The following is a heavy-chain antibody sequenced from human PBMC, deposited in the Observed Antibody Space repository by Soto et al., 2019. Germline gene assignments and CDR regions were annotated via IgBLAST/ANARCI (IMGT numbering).Heavy chain of an antibody. CDR1: GFTFSNYA. CDR3: ARGTAVTSTNYFAMDV. V-gene: IGHV3-30-3*01. Sequence: QVQLVESGGGVVQPGTSLRLSCATSGFTFSNYAIHWVRQAPGKGLELVAVISYDGSKKFFADSVKGRFTISRDYSKSTVYLQMNSLRVDDSAAYYCARGTAVTSTNYFAMDVWGQGTTVTVSS. J-gene: IGHJ6*02. CDR2: ISYDGSKK. D-gene: IGHD6-19*01.